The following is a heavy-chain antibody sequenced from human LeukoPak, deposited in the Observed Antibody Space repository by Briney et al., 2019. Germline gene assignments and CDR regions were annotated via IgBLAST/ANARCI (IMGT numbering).Heavy chain of an antibody. CDR3: ARVRTPYYDFWSGGAFDY. D-gene: IGHD3-3*01. V-gene: IGHV1-69*13. CDR1: GGTFSSYA. CDR2: IIPIFGTA. J-gene: IGHJ4*02. Sequence: SVKVSCKASGGTFSSYAISWVRQAPGQGLEWMGGIIPIFGTANYAQKFQGRVTITADESTSTAYMELSSLRSEDTAVYYCARVRTPYYDFWSGGAFDYWGQGTLVTVSS.